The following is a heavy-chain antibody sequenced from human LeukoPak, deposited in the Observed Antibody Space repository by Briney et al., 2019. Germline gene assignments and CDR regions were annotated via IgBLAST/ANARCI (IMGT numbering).Heavy chain of an antibody. CDR1: GFTFSSYC. CDR2: ISSSSSYI. Sequence: PGGSLRLSCAASGFTFSSYCMDWVRQAPGKGLEWVSSISSSSSYIYYADSVKGRSTISRDNAKNSLYLQMNSLRAEDTAVYYCARDATQNVLRYFDWLPNTEPYFDYWGQGTLVTVSS. CDR3: ARDATQNVLRYFDWLPNTEPYFDY. J-gene: IGHJ4*02. D-gene: IGHD3-9*01. V-gene: IGHV3-21*01.